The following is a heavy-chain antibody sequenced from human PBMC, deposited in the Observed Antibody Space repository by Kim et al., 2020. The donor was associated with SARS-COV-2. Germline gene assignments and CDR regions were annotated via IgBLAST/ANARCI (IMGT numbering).Heavy chain of an antibody. D-gene: IGHD6-13*01. V-gene: IGHV4-34*01. CDR1: GGSFSGYY. CDR3: ARGLNPITAAPYYFDY. Sequence: SETLSLTCAVYGGSFSGYYWSWIRQPPGKGLEWIGEINHSGSTNYNPSLKSRVTISVDTSKNQFSLKLSSVTAADTAVYYCARGLNPITAAPYYFDYWGQGTLVTVSS. J-gene: IGHJ4*02. CDR2: INHSGST.